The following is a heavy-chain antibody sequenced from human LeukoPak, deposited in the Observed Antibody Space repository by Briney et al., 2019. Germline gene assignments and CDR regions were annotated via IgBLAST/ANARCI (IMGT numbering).Heavy chain of an antibody. J-gene: IGHJ5*02. CDR2: INHSGST. V-gene: IGHV4-34*01. CDR1: GGSFSGYY. CDR3: ARGLRNRISSLDP. Sequence: SETLSLTCAVYGGSFSGYYWSWIRQPPGKGMEWIGEINHSGSTNYNPSLKSRVTISVDTSKNQFSLKLSSVTAADTAVYYCARGLRNRISSLDPWGQGTLVTVSS. D-gene: IGHD6-13*01.